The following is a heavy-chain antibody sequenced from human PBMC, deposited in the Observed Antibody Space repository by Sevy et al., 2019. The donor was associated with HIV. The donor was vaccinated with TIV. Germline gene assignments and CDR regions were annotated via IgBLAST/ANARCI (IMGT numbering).Heavy chain of an antibody. V-gene: IGHV3-23*01. CDR3: AREGCTKPHDY. CDR1: GFTFSKYS. CDR2: LSFGGGEI. Sequence: GGSLRLSCAASGFTFSKYSMSWVRQPPGKGLEWVSTLSFGGGEINYADSVKGRFTISRDNPKSSVYLQMNNLRPEDTAVYYCAREGCTKPHDYWGQGTLVTVSS. J-gene: IGHJ4*02. D-gene: IGHD2-8*01.